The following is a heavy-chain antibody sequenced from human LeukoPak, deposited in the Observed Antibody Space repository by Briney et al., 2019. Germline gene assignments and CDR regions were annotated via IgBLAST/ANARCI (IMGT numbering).Heavy chain of an antibody. CDR1: GGSFSGYY. Sequence: PSETLSLTCAVYGGSFSGYYWSWIRQPPGKGLEWIGEINHSGSTNYNPSLKSRVTISVDTSKNQFSLKLSSVTAADTAVYYCARGRTGYQLLPTKKNYDYYYMDVWGKGTTVTVSS. J-gene: IGHJ6*03. D-gene: IGHD2-2*01. V-gene: IGHV4-34*01. CDR2: INHSGST. CDR3: ARGRTGYQLLPTKKNYDYYYMDV.